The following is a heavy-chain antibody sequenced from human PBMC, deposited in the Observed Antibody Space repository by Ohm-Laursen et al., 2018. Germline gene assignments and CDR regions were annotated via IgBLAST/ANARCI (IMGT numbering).Heavy chain of an antibody. V-gene: IGHV3-23*01. CDR2: ISLSGDKT. D-gene: IGHD5-12*01. Sequence: SLRLSCTASGFTFRMHGISWFRQAPGRGLERVSGISLSGDKTYYSDPVKGRFTISRDNSNNTVFLQLNRLRAEDTAMYYCAREQLNLGYRNTFDGFDIWGQGTMVTVSS. J-gene: IGHJ3*02. CDR3: AREQLNLGYRNTFDGFDI. CDR1: GFTFRMHG.